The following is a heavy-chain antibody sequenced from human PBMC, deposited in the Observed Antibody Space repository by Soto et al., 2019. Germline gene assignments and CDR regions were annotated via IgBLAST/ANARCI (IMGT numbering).Heavy chain of an antibody. J-gene: IGHJ6*02. V-gene: IGHV1-24*01. Sequence: QVQLVQSGAEVKKPGASVKVSCKVTGYTLTELSMHWVRQAPRKGLEWMGGFDPEDGETIYAQKFQGRVTMTEDTSTDTAYMELSSLRSEDTAVYYCATDSCSSTSCNYYYYGMDVWDQGTTVTVSS. D-gene: IGHD2-2*01. CDR2: FDPEDGET. CDR1: GYTLTELS. CDR3: ATDSCSSTSCNYYYYGMDV.